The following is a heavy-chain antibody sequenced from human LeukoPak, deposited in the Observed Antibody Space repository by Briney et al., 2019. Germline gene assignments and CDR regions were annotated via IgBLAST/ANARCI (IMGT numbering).Heavy chain of an antibody. V-gene: IGHV3-21*01. D-gene: IGHD2/OR15-2a*01. CDR2: ISPSSDSK. CDR1: GFTFSSYS. J-gene: IGHJ4*02. Sequence: GGSLRLSCATSGFTFSSYSMNWFRQAPGKGLEWVSAISPSSDSKSYADSVRGRFTISRDNAKDSLFLQMDSLRAEDTAVYFCAREGKRGCSTSSCPRDYWGQGTPVTVSS. CDR3: AREGKRGCSTSSCPRDY.